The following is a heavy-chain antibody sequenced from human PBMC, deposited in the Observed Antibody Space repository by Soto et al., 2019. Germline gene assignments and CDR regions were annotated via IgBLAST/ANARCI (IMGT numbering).Heavy chain of an antibody. V-gene: IGHV3-23*01. D-gene: IGHD4-4*01. Sequence: VGSLRLSCAASGFTFSSYAMSWVRQAPGKGLEWVSAISGSGGSTYYADSVKGRFTISRDNSKNTLYLQMNSLRAEDTAVYYCAKDPTVTTRGVYDYWGQRTLVTVSS. J-gene: IGHJ4*02. CDR2: ISGSGGST. CDR1: GFTFSSYA. CDR3: AKDPTVTTRGVYDY.